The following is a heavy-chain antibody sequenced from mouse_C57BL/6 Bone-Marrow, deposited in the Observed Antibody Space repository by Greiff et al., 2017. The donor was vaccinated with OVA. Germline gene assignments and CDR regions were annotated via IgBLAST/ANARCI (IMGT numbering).Heavy chain of an antibody. J-gene: IGHJ4*01. Sequence: VQLQQPGAELVRPGSSVKLSCKASGYTFTSYWMHWVKQRPIQGLEWIGNIDPSDSETHYNQKFKDKATLTVDKSSSTAYMQLSSLTSEDSAVYYCARWSMGGNYPYYYAMDYWGQGTSVTVSS. D-gene: IGHD2-1*01. V-gene: IGHV1-52*01. CDR2: IDPSDSET. CDR3: ARWSMGGNYPYYYAMDY. CDR1: GYTFTSYW.